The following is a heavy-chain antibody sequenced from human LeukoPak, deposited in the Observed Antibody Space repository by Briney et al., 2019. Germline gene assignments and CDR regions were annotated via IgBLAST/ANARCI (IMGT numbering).Heavy chain of an antibody. D-gene: IGHD3-9*01. V-gene: IGHV4-39*01. Sequence: SETLSLTCTVSGGSIGTTNYYWGWLRQPPGKGLEWIGSIYYSETTYDNPSLESRVTISIETSKNQFSLKLSSVTAADTAVYYCARQRADYFYYYVDVWGKGITVTVS. CDR1: GGSIGTTNYY. CDR2: IYYSETT. J-gene: IGHJ6*03. CDR3: ARQRADYFYYYVDV.